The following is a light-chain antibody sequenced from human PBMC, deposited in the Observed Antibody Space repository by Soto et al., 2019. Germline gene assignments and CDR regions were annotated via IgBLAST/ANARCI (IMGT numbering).Light chain of an antibody. CDR1: NSDIGNYNI. Sequence: QSALTQPASVSGSPGQSITISCTGSNSDIGNYNIVSWYQQHPDKAPQLIIYEVTKRPSGVSNRFSGSKSGNTASLTISGIQAEDEGDYHCFSYAGSNVFVFGTGTKLTVL. CDR2: EVT. V-gene: IGLV2-23*02. J-gene: IGLJ1*01. CDR3: FSYAGSNVFV.